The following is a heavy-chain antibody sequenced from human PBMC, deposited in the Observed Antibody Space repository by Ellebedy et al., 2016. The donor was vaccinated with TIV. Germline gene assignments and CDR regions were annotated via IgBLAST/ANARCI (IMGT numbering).Heavy chain of an antibody. V-gene: IGHV1-69*13. J-gene: IGHJ4*02. CDR1: GGTFNNNV. CDR3: AGGGSYFDS. CDR2: IIPISGTA. Sequence: AASVKVSCKASGGTFNNNVISWVRQAPGQGLEWLGGIIPISGTANYAQKFQGRVTITAEESTSTVFMELSSLISEDTAVYYCAGGGSYFDSWGQGTLVTVSS. D-gene: IGHD1-26*01.